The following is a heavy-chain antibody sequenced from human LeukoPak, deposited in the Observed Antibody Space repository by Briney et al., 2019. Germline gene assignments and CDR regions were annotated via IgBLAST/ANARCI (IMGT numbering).Heavy chain of an antibody. Sequence: GGSLRLSCAASGFTVSSNYMSWVRQAPGKGLEWVSVIYSGGSTYYADSVKGRFTTSRDNSKNTLYLQMNSLRAEGTAVYYCARSPLVWWDYSTSTGYDMDVWGTGTTVTVSS. J-gene: IGHJ6*03. V-gene: IGHV3-53*01. CDR3: ARSPLVWWDYSTSTGYDMDV. D-gene: IGHD4-11*01. CDR2: IYSGGST. CDR1: GFTVSSNY.